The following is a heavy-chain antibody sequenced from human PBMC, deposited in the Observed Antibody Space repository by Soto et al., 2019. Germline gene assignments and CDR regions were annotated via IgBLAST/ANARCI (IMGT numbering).Heavy chain of an antibody. CDR1: GYTFTDYY. J-gene: IGHJ6*02. CDR3: ARVPRGVYYGMDV. V-gene: IGHV1-2*04. Sequence: ASVKVSCKDSGYTFTDYYMHWVRQAPGQRPEWMGWINPNSGTTNYAQKFQGWVTMTRDTSITTVYMEVSRLRSDDTAVYYCARVPRGVYYGMDVWGQGTTVTVSS. D-gene: IGHD3-10*01. CDR2: INPNSGTT.